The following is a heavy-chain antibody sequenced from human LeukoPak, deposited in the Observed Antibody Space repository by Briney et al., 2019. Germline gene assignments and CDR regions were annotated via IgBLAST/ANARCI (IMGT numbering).Heavy chain of an antibody. D-gene: IGHD3-22*01. Sequence: SEILSLTCTVSGGSISSSPYYWGWIRQPPGKGLEWIGSIYYSGTTHYNPSLESRVTISVDTSKNQFSLKLSSVTAADTAVYYCAGPSDSSGYYRLNWGQGTLVTVSS. V-gene: IGHV4-39*01. CDR3: AGPSDSSGYYRLN. CDR2: IYYSGTT. J-gene: IGHJ4*02. CDR1: GGSISSSPYY.